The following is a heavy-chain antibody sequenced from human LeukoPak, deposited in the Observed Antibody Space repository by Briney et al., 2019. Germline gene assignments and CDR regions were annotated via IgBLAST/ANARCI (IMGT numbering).Heavy chain of an antibody. CDR3: ARDRVEVDYYDSSGSDAFDI. V-gene: IGHV4-4*02. Sequence: SETLSLTCAVSGGSISSSNWWSWVRQPPGKGLEWIREIYHSGSTNYNPSLKSRVTISVDKSKNQFSLKLSSVTAADTAVYYCARDRVEVDYYDSSGSDAFDIWGQGTMVTVSS. CDR2: IYHSGST. D-gene: IGHD3-22*01. J-gene: IGHJ3*02. CDR1: GGSISSSNW.